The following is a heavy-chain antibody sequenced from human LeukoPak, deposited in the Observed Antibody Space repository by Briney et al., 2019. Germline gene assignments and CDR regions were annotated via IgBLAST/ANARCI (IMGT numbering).Heavy chain of an antibody. D-gene: IGHD6-19*01. CDR3: ARDLMAVAGTGFDY. Sequence: PGGSLRLSCAASGFTFSSYSMNWVRQAPGKGLEWVSSISRGGGYTYSEDPVKGRFTISRDNAKDSLYLQLNSLRAEDTAVYYCARDLMAVAGTGFDYWGQGALVTVSS. CDR2: ISRGGGYT. CDR1: GFTFSSYS. V-gene: IGHV3-21*01. J-gene: IGHJ4*02.